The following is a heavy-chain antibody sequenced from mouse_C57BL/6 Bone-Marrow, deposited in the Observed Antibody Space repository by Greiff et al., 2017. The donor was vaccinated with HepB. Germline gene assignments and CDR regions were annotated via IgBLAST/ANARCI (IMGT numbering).Heavy chain of an antibody. CDR3: ARGYYGSKGY. Sequence: QVQLQQPGAELVMPGASVKLSCKASGYTFTSYWMHWVKQRPGQGLEWIGEIDPSDSYTNYNQKFKSKSTLTVDKSSSTAYMQLSSLTSEDSAVYYCARGYYGSKGYWGQGTTLTVSS. CDR1: GYTFTSYW. CDR2: IDPSDSYT. J-gene: IGHJ2*01. V-gene: IGHV1-69*01. D-gene: IGHD1-1*01.